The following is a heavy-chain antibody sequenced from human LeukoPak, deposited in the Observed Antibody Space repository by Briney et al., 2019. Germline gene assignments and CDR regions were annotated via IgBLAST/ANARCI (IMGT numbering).Heavy chain of an antibody. D-gene: IGHD1-26*01. CDR3: AREYSGSYNY. J-gene: IGHJ4*02. V-gene: IGHV4-59*01. Sequence: SETLSLTCTVSGGSISSYYWSWIRQPPGKGLEWIGYIYYSGSTNYNPSLKSRFTISVDTSRNQFSLKLSSVTAADTAVYYCAREYSGSYNYWGQGTLVTVSS. CDR1: GGSISSYY. CDR2: IYYSGST.